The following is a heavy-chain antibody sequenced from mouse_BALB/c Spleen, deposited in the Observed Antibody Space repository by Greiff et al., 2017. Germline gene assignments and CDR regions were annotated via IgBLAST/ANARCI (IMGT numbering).Heavy chain of an antibody. CDR3: TRVRGTWFAY. V-gene: IGHV6-6*02. J-gene: IGHJ3*01. CDR2: IRLKSNNYAT. CDR1: GFTFSNYW. D-gene: IGHD3-3*01. Sequence: EVKLEESGGGLVQPGGSMKLSCVASGFTFSNYWMNWVRQSPEKGLEWVAEIRLKSNNYATHYAESVKGRFTISRDDSKSSVYLQMNNLRAEDTGIYYCTRVRGTWFAYWGQGTLVTVSA.